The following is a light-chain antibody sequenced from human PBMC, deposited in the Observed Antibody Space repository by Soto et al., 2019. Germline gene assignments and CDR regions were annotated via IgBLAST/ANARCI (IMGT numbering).Light chain of an antibody. CDR1: SSDIGSYNF. J-gene: IGLJ3*02. Sequence: QSALTQPASVSGSPGQSITISCTGTSSDIGSYNFVSWYQQHPDKAPKLMIYEVTNRPPGVSDRFSGSKSGKTASLTISGLQAEDEADYYCSSYTSSSTWVFGGGTKVTVL. CDR2: EVT. CDR3: SSYTSSSTWV. V-gene: IGLV2-14*01.